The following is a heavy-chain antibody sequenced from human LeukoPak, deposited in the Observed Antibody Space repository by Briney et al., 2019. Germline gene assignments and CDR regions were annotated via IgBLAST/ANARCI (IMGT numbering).Heavy chain of an antibody. Sequence: ASVKVSCKASGYTFTSYYMHWVRQAPGQGLEWMGIINPSGGSTSYAQKFQGRVTMTRGTSTSTVYMELSSLRSEDTAVYYCARGASVGDYYYYYGMDVWGQGTTVTVSS. V-gene: IGHV1-46*01. CDR2: INPSGGST. CDR1: GYTFTSYY. CDR3: ARGASVGDYYYYYGMDV. D-gene: IGHD3-16*01. J-gene: IGHJ6*02.